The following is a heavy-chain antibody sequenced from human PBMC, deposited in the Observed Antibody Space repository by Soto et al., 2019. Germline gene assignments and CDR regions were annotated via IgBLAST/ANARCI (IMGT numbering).Heavy chain of an antibody. Sequence: QITLKESGPTLVKPTQTLTLTCTFSGFSLSTSGVGVGWIRQPPGKALEWLAFLYWDDDKRYSPSLKSRLTITKDTSTNQVLLTMTNMDPVDTATYYSARTSVNWGSRGLVDYWGQGNLVTVAS. V-gene: IGHV2-5*02. CDR1: GFSLSTSGVG. CDR2: LYWDDDK. D-gene: IGHD7-27*01. CDR3: ARTSVNWGSRGLVDY. J-gene: IGHJ4*02.